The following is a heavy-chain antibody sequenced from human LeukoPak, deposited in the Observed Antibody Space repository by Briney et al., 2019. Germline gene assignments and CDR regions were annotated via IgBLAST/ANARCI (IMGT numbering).Heavy chain of an antibody. CDR2: IYHSGTA. D-gene: IGHD3-9*01. CDR3: AKATGYSDY. J-gene: IGHJ4*02. V-gene: IGHV4-4*02. CDR1: GVSISGTYW. Sequence: SETLSLTCAVSGVSISGTYWWRWVRQPPGKGLQWIGEIYHSGTAQYNPSLKSRVTLSLDTSQNRFSLTLTSVTAADTATYYCAKATGYSDYWGQGILVSVSS.